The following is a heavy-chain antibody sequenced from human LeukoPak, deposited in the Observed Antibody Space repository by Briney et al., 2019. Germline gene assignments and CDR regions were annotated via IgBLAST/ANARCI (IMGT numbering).Heavy chain of an antibody. Sequence: GESLKIACKASGYSFTSYWIGWVRQMPGKGLEGMGIIYPGDSDIRYSPSFEGQVSISAGTSMNTAYLHWSSLKASDTAMYFCVKPAGTGRWFDPWGQGTLVTVSS. D-gene: IGHD2-8*02. CDR1: GYSFTSYW. CDR3: VKPAGTGRWFDP. CDR2: IYPGDSDI. J-gene: IGHJ5*02. V-gene: IGHV5-51*01.